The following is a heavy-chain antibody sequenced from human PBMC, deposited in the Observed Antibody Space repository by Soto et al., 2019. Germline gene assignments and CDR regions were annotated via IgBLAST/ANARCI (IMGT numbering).Heavy chain of an antibody. J-gene: IGHJ6*02. D-gene: IGHD3-10*01. V-gene: IGHV3-11*06. CDR1: GFTFSDYY. Sequence: PGESLKISCAASGFTFSDYYMSWIRQAPGKGLEWVSYISSSSSYTNYADSVKGRFTISRDNAKNSLYLQMNSLRAEDTAVYYCARPAYGSGSPAAAGVWGQGTTVTVSS. CDR3: ARPAYGSGSPAAAGV. CDR2: ISSSSSYT.